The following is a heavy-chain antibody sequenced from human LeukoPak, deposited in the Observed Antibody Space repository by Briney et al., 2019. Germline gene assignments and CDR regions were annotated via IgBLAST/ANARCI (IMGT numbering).Heavy chain of an antibody. V-gene: IGHV3-21*01. CDR2: ISSSSSYI. CDR1: GLTFSSYS. J-gene: IGHJ4*02. Sequence: GGSLKLPCAASGLTFSSYSMNWFRQAPGKGLEWVSSISSSSSYIYYADSVKGRFTISRDNAKNSLYLQMNSLRAEDTAAYYCARDGPSFHFDYWGQGTLVTVSS. D-gene: IGHD1-26*01. CDR3: ARDGPSFHFDY.